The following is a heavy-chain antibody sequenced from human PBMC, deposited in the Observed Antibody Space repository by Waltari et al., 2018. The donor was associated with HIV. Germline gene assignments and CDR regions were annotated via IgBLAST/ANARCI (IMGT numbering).Heavy chain of an antibody. D-gene: IGHD6-13*01. CDR2: ISGSGGST. CDR1: GFSFSNYC. J-gene: IGHJ6*02. V-gene: IGHV3-23*01. Sequence: EVQVLESGGALVQPGGSLRLSCAASGFSFSNYCMSWFRQAPGKGLEWVSTISGSGGSTYYADSVKGRFTVSRDNSKNTLYLQMNSLRAEDTAVYFCVKEHQYSHSWYSYYGMDVWGQGTTVTVSS. CDR3: VKEHQYSHSWYSYYGMDV.